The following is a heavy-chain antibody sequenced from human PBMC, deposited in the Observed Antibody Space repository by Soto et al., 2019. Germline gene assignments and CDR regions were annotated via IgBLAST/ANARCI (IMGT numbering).Heavy chain of an antibody. D-gene: IGHD5-18*01. CDR2: ISSSSSYI. V-gene: IGHV3-21*01. CDR1: GFTFSSYS. Sequence: PGGSLRLSCAASGFTFSSYSMNWVRQAPGKGLEWVSSISSSSSYIYYADSVKGRFTISRDNAKNSLYLQMNSLRAEDTAVYYCASFFPSRYSDGLYYYYGMDVWGQGTTVTVSS. CDR3: ASFFPSRYSDGLYYYYGMDV. J-gene: IGHJ6*01.